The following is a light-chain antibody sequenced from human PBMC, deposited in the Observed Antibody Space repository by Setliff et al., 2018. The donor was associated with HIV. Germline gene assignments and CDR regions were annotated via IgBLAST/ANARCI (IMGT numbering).Light chain of an antibody. J-gene: IGLJ2*01. CDR3: QSYDSSRGWGI. CDR1: SSDIGAGYD. CDR2: GNN. Sequence: QSALTQPPSVSGAPGQRVTISCTGSSSDIGAGYDVHWYQQFPGTAPKLLIYGNNNRPSGVPDRFSGSKSGTSASLAITGLQAEDEADYYCQSYDSSRGWGIFGGGTQLTVL. V-gene: IGLV1-40*01.